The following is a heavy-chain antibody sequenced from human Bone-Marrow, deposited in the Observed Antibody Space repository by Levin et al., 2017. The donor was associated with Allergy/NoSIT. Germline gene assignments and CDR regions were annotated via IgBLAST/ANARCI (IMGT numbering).Heavy chain of an antibody. V-gene: IGHV3-23*01. CDR3: AKWSGYGDL. Sequence: PGGSLRLSCAASGFTFQNFGISWVRQAPGKGLEWVSTITGGIITTFYANSVRGRFTISRDTFKNTVYLQMISLRAEDTAVYYCAKWSGYGDLWGQGTLVTVSS. J-gene: IGHJ4*02. CDR2: ITGGIITT. CDR1: GFTFQNFG. D-gene: IGHD4-17*01.